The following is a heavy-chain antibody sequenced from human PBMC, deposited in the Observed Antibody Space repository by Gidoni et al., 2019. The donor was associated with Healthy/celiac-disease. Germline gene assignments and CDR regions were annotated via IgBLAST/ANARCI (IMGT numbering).Heavy chain of an antibody. D-gene: IGHD4-17*01. CDR2: ISSSGSTI. CDR1: GFTFSDYY. Sequence: QVQLVESGGGLVKPGGSLRLSCAASGFTFSDYYMSWIRQAPGKGLEWVSYISSSGSTIYYADSVKGRFTISRDNAKNSLYLQMNSLRAEDTAVYYCASASMTTVTTRRPDAFDIWGQGTMVTVSS. V-gene: IGHV3-11*01. J-gene: IGHJ3*02. CDR3: ASASMTTVTTRRPDAFDI.